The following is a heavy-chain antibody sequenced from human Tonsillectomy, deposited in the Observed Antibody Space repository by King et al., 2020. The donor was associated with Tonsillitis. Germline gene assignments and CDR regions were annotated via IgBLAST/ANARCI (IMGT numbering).Heavy chain of an antibody. D-gene: IGHD6-19*01. Sequence: VQLQQWGAGLLKPSETLSLTCAVYGGTFSGYYWSWIRQPPGKGLEWIGEINHSGSTNYNPSLKSRVTISVDTSKNQFSLKLSSVTAADTAVYYCARIVYTSDWPAWGHGTLVTVSS. CDR2: INHSGST. J-gene: IGHJ5*01. V-gene: IGHV4-34*01. CDR1: GGTFSGYY. CDR3: ARIVYTSDWPA.